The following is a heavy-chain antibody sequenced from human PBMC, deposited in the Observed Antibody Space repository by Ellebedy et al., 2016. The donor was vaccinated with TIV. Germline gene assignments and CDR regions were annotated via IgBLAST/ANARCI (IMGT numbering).Heavy chain of an antibody. CDR3: ARGGFPRRGELPAAIAMRFDP. CDR2: IYYSGST. D-gene: IGHD2-2*01. CDR1: GGSVSSGSYY. Sequence: SETLSLTXTVSGGSVSSGSYYWSWIRQPPGKGLEWIGYIYYSGSTNYNPSLKSRVTISVDTSKNQFSLKLSSVTAADTAVYYCARGGFPRRGELPAAIAMRFDPWGQGTLVTVSS. J-gene: IGHJ5*02. V-gene: IGHV4-61*01.